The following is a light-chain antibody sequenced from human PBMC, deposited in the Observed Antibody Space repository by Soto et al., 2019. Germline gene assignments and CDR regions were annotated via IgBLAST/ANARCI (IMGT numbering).Light chain of an antibody. V-gene: IGLV2-8*01. J-gene: IGLJ1*01. Sequence: QSALAQPPSASGSRGQSVTISCTGTSSDVGGYNYVSWDQQHPGKAPKLMIYEVSNRPSGVPDRFSGANSGTTASLTVSRLQAEDEADYYCSSYAGSNTFVFGTETKVTVL. CDR3: SSYAGSNTFV. CDR1: SSDVGGYNY. CDR2: EVS.